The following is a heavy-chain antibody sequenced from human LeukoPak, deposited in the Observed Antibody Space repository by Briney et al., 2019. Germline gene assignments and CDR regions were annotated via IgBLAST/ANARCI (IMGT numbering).Heavy chain of an antibody. V-gene: IGHV3-21*01. Sequence: GGSLRLSCAASGFTFSSYSMNWVRQAPGKGLEWVSSISSSSSYIYYADSVKGRFTISRDNAKNSLYLQMNSLGAEDTAVYYCARDFNGSGWYRFGMDVWGQGTTVTVPS. D-gene: IGHD6-19*01. CDR2: ISSSSSYI. CDR1: GFTFSSYS. J-gene: IGHJ6*02. CDR3: ARDFNGSGWYRFGMDV.